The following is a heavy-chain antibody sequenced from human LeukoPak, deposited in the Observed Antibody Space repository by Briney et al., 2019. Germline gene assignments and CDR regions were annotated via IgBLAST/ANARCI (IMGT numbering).Heavy chain of an antibody. CDR3: AKRGVGYYDSSGSYHNNDAFDI. CDR1: GFTVSSNY. D-gene: IGHD3-22*01. J-gene: IGHJ3*02. Sequence: PGGSLRLSCAASGFTVSSNYMSWVRQAPGKGLEWVSVIYSGGSTYYADSVKGRFTISRDNSKNTLCLQMNSLRAEDTAVYYCAKRGVGYYDSSGSYHNNDAFDIWGQGTMVTVSS. CDR2: IYSGGST. V-gene: IGHV3-53*01.